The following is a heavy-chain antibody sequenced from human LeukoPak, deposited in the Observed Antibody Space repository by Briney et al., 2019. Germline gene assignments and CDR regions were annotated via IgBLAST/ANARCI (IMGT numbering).Heavy chain of an antibody. Sequence: ASVKVSRKASGYTFTSYYMHWVRQAPGQGLEWMGIINPSGGSTSYAQKFQGRVTMTRDMSTSTVYMELSSLRSEDTAVYYCARVGFDSSGGYYFDYWGQGTLVTVSS. CDR1: GYTFTSYY. CDR3: ARVGFDSSGGYYFDY. CDR2: INPSGGST. J-gene: IGHJ4*02. V-gene: IGHV1-46*01. D-gene: IGHD3-22*01.